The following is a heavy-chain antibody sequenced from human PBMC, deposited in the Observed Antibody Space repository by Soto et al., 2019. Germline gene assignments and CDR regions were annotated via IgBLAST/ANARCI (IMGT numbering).Heavy chain of an antibody. CDR1: GFTFSSYA. V-gene: IGHV3-23*01. CDR3: ARVRIEAASYYYGMDV. D-gene: IGHD6-13*01. CDR2: ITSDGRT. Sequence: LRLSFAASGFTFSSYAMSWVRQAPGKGLEWVSIITSDGRTYYADSVKGRFTISRDNSKNTLYLQMNSLRAEDTAVYYCARVRIEAASYYYGMDVWGQGTTVTVSS. J-gene: IGHJ6*02.